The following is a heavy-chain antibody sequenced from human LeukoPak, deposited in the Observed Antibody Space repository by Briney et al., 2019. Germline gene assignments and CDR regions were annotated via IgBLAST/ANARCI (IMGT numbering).Heavy chain of an antibody. D-gene: IGHD3-22*01. CDR1: GFTFSSYA. J-gene: IGHJ4*02. V-gene: IGHV3-30-3*01. CDR2: ISYDGSNK. CDR3: ASDDSTGYHHSDN. Sequence: PGGSLRLSCAASGFTFSSYAMHWVRQAPGRGLEWVAVISYDGSNKYYADSVKGRFTISRDNSKNTQYLQMSSLRADDTAVYYCASDDSTGYHHSDNRGQGTLVTVSS.